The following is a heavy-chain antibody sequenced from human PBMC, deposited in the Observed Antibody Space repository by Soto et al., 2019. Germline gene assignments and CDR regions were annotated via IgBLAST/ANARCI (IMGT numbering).Heavy chain of an antibody. J-gene: IGHJ6*02. CDR1: GYTFTSYG. D-gene: IGHD2-15*01. V-gene: IGHV1-18*04. CDR3: ASEILSPDFYFHGMDV. CDR2: ISAKKGNT. Sequence: QGQLVQSGAEVKKPGASVKVSCKASGYTFTSYGISWVRQAPGQGLEWMGWISAKKGNTKYAQKFQGRVTMTTDTSTSTADMELRSLRSDDTAVYYCASEILSPDFYFHGMDVWGQGTTVTVSS.